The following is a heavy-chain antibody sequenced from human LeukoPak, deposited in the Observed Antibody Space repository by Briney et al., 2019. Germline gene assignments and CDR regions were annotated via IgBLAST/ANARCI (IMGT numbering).Heavy chain of an antibody. V-gene: IGHV1-2*04. CDR2: INPNSGGT. CDR1: GYTFTGYY. J-gene: IGHJ4*02. D-gene: IGHD5-18*01. CDR3: ARITTSGYSYGYDY. Sequence: ASVKVSCKASGYTFTGYYMHWVRQAPGQGFEWMGWINPNSGGTNYAQKFQGWVTMTRDTSISTAYMELSRLRSDDTAVYYCARITTSGYSYGYDYWGQGTLVTVSS.